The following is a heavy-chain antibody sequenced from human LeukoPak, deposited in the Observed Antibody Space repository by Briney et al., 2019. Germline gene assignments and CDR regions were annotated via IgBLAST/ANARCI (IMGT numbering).Heavy chain of an antibody. Sequence: GASVKVSCKASGYTFTSYAMHWVRQAPGQRPEWMGWINAGNGNTKYSRKFQGRVTITRDTSASTAYMELSSLRPEDTAVYYCARVQSAYCSSSSCYGGYFDYWGQGTLVTVSS. V-gene: IGHV1-3*01. CDR1: GYTFTSYA. J-gene: IGHJ4*02. CDR2: INAGNGNT. CDR3: ARVQSAYCSSSSCYGGYFDY. D-gene: IGHD2-2*01.